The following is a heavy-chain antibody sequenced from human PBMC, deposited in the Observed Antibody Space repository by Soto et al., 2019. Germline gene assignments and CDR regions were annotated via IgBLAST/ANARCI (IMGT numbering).Heavy chain of an antibody. CDR3: ARGGSSWTGNWFDP. CDR2: IYHSGST. J-gene: IGHJ5*02. CDR1: GGSISSGCYS. D-gene: IGHD6-13*01. V-gene: IGHV4-30-2*01. Sequence: SLSLTCAVCGGSISSGCYSWSWIRQPPGKGLEWIGYIYHSGSTYYNPSLKSRVTISVDRSKNQFSLKLSSVTAADTAVYYCARGGSSWTGNWFDPWGQGTLVTVSS.